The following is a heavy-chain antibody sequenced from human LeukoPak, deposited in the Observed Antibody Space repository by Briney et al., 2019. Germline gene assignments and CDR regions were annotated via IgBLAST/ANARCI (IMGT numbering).Heavy chain of an antibody. Sequence: SETLSLTCTVSGGSISSYYWSWIRQPPGKGLEWIGYIYYSGSTNYNPSLKSRVTISVDTSKNQFSLKLSSVTAADTAVYYCARVRSEIADAFDIWGQGTMVTVSS. V-gene: IGHV4-59*08. CDR2: IYYSGST. D-gene: IGHD3-22*01. CDR3: ARVRSEIADAFDI. J-gene: IGHJ3*02. CDR1: GGSISSYY.